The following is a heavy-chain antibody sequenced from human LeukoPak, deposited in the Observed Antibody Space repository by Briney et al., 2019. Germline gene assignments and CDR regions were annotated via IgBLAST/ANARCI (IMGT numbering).Heavy chain of an antibody. V-gene: IGHV3-7*01. D-gene: IGHD6-19*01. Sequence: GGSLRLSCAASGFTFSSYWMSWVRQAPGKGLEWVANIKQDGSEKYYVDSVKGRFTISRDNAKNSLYLQMNSLRAEDTAVYYCASHAAEQWLVDAFDIWGQGTMVSVSS. J-gene: IGHJ3*02. CDR2: IKQDGSEK. CDR3: ASHAAEQWLVDAFDI. CDR1: GFTFSSYW.